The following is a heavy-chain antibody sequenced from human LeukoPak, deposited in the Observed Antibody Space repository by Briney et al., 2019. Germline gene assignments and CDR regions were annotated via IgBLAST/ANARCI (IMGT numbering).Heavy chain of an antibody. CDR2: IYYSGST. V-gene: IGHV4-61*08. CDR1: GGSISSGGYY. J-gene: IGHJ6*02. D-gene: IGHD6-13*01. Sequence: SETLSLTCTVSGGSISSGGYYWSWIRQHPGKGLEWIGYIYYSGSTNYNPSLKSRVTISVDTSKNQFSLKLSSVTAADTAVYYCARHVVAAAGTYYYYYYGMDVWGQGTTVTVSS. CDR3: ARHVVAAAGTYYYYYYGMDV.